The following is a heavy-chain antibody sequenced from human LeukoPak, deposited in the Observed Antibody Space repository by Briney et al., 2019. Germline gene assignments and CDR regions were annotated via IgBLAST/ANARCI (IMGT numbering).Heavy chain of an antibody. CDR2: IKQDGSEK. CDR1: GFTFSTHW. V-gene: IGHV3-7*04. J-gene: IGHJ6*02. CDR3: ARVGYYGSGSYQLPYYYYGMDV. D-gene: IGHD3-10*01. Sequence: PGGSLRLSCAASGFTFSTHWMIWLRQAPGKGLEWVANIKQDGSEKYYVDSVKGRFIISRDNAKNSLYLQMNSLRAEDTAIYFCARVGYYGSGSYQLPYYYYGMDVWGQGTTVTVSS.